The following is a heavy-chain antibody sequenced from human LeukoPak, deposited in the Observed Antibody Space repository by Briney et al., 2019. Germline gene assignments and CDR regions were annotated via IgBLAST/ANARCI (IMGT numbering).Heavy chain of an antibody. CDR3: KSGGAAPGSFDY. V-gene: IGHV3-7*01. D-gene: IGHD6-13*01. CDR2: IKYDGSEK. Sequence: PGGSLRLSCAASGFTFSSYSMNWVRQAPGKGLEWVANIKYDGSEKYYVDSVKGRFTISRNNAKNSLDLQLNSLRVEDTAVYYCKSGGAAPGSFDYWGQGTLVTVSP. J-gene: IGHJ4*02. CDR1: GFTFSSYS.